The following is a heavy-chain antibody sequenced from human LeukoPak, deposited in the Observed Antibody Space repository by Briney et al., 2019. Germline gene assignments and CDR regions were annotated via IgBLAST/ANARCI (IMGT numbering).Heavy chain of an antibody. CDR1: GYSFTSYW. Sequence: GESLKISCKGSGYSFTSYWIGWVRQMPGKGLEWMGIIYPGDSDTRYSPSFQGQVTISADKSISTAYLQWSSLKASDTAMYYCARHPAWYSSGWAPDYWGQGTLVTVFS. J-gene: IGHJ4*02. CDR2: IYPGDSDT. CDR3: ARHPAWYSSGWAPDY. V-gene: IGHV5-51*01. D-gene: IGHD6-19*01.